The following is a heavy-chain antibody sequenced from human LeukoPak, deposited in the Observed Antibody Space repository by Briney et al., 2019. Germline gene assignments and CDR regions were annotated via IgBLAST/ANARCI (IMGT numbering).Heavy chain of an antibody. V-gene: IGHV3-7*01. CDR2: IKQDGSEK. Sequence: GGSLRLSCAASGFTFSSYSMNWVRQAPGKGLEWVANIKQDGSEKFFVDSMRGRFTISRDNAKNSLYLQVNSLRAEDTAVYYCARIGYSSSAFDYWGQGTLVTVSS. CDR1: GFTFSSYS. CDR3: ARIGYSSSAFDY. D-gene: IGHD6-6*01. J-gene: IGHJ4*02.